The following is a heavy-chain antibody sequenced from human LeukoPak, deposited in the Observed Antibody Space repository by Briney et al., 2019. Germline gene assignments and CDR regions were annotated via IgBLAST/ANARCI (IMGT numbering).Heavy chain of an antibody. Sequence: PRGSLRLSCAASGCTVSTSTMNWVRQGPGKGLEWVSYISSSSRYIYYAYSMKGRLTISRENAKNTLYLQMSSLRADDSAVYYSARDSAGAGNFDCCGQGTLVTVSS. J-gene: IGHJ4*02. D-gene: IGHD6-13*01. CDR2: ISSSSRYI. CDR1: GCTVSTST. CDR3: ARDSAGAGNFDC. V-gene: IGHV3-21*01.